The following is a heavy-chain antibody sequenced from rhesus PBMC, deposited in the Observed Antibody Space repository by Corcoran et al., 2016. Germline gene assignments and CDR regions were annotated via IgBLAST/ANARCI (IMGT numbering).Heavy chain of an antibody. J-gene: IGHJ4*01. Sequence: VQLQESGPGLVKPSATLSLTCAVSGGSISGSSWNWIRHPHGKGLEGVSGISYTGGSTNYTDAVKGRFTISRENAKNTLYLQMDSLRAEDTAVYYCARDSWSWRAFDYWGQGVLVTVSS. D-gene: IGHD6-13*01. CDR3: ARDSWSWRAFDY. CDR2: ISYTGGST. CDR1: GGSISGSS. V-gene: IGHV3S18*01.